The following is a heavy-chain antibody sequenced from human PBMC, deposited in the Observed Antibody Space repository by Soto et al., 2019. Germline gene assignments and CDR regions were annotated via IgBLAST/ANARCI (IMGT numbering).Heavy chain of an antibody. Sequence: TGGSLRLSCAASGFTFSSYSMNWVRQAPGKGLEWVSSISSSSSYIYYADSVKGRFTISRDNAKNSLYLQMNSLRAEDTAVYYCARVKGGCSSTSCYGPLYYYYGMDVWGQGTTVTVSS. D-gene: IGHD2-2*01. J-gene: IGHJ6*02. CDR2: ISSSSSYI. CDR3: ARVKGGCSSTSCYGPLYYYYGMDV. V-gene: IGHV3-21*01. CDR1: GFTFSSYS.